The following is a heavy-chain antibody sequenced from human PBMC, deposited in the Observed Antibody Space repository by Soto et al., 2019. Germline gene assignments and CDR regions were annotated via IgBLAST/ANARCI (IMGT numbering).Heavy chain of an antibody. CDR3: VKPPLSIDSSGYYSSRSAFDI. Sequence: GGSLRLSCSASGFTFSSYAMHWVRQAPGKGLEYVSAISSNGGSTYYADSVKGRFTISRDNSKNTLYLQMSSLRAEDTAVYYCVKPPLSIDSSGYYSSRSAFDIWGQGTMVTVSS. J-gene: IGHJ3*02. D-gene: IGHD3-22*01. CDR2: ISSNGGST. V-gene: IGHV3-64D*06. CDR1: GFTFSSYA.